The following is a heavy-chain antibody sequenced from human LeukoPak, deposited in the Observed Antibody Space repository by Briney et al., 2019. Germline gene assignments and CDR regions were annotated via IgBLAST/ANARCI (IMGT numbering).Heavy chain of an antibody. CDR2: INHSGST. CDR1: GGSFSGYY. J-gene: IGHJ5*02. V-gene: IGHV4-34*01. Sequence: SETLSLTCAVYGGSFSGYYWSWIRQPPGKGLEWIGEINHSGSTNYNPSLKSRVTISVDTSKNQFSLKLSSVTAADTAVYYCARVAGYCSGGSCRTRFDPWGQGTLVTVSS. D-gene: IGHD2-15*01. CDR3: ARVAGYCSGGSCRTRFDP.